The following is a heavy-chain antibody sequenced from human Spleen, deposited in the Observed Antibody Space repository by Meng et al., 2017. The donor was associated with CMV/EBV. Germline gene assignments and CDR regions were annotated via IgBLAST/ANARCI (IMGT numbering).Heavy chain of an antibody. CDR1: GGSVSSGTYY. J-gene: IGHJ4*02. V-gene: IGHV4-61*01. CDR2: IYYTGST. CDR3: ARVLVGSSRGLDY. Sequence: SETLSLTCTVSGGSVSSGTYYWSRIRQPPGKGLEWIAYIYYTGSTNYNPSLKSQVTMSLDTSKNQFSLKLSSVTAADTAVYYCARVLVGSSRGLDYWGQGTLVTVSS. D-gene: IGHD6-6*01.